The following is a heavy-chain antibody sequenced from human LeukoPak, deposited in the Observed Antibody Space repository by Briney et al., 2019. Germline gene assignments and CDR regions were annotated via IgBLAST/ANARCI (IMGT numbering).Heavy chain of an antibody. CDR1: GINFADYA. CDR3: AKESGKFDY. V-gene: IGHV3-43*02. Sequence: GGSLRLSCVVSGINFADYAMHWVRQPPGKGLEWVSLISEDGGSTLSADSVKGRFSISRDNSKNSLYLQMNSLRSEDTAMYYCAKESGKFDYWGQGTLVAVSS. CDR2: ISEDGGST. J-gene: IGHJ4*02.